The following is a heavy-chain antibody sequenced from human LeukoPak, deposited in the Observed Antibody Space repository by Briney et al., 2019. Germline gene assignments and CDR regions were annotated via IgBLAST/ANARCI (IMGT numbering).Heavy chain of an antibody. CDR3: TKNYYCYGMDV. Sequence: GRSLRLSWTASAFTSGAYAMSCVRQAPGKGLEWVGFHRSNAYGGQTEYAASIKARFTISRDDSKSIAYLQMSSLDTDDTAVYYCTKNYYCYGMDVWGQGTTVTVSS. CDR2: HRSNAYGGQT. CDR1: AFTSGAYA. J-gene: IGHJ6*02. V-gene: IGHV3-49*04.